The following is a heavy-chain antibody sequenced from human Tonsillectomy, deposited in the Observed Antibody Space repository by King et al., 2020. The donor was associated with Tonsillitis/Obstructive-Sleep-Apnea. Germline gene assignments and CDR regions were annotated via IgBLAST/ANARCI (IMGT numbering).Heavy chain of an antibody. CDR2: IYWDDDK. D-gene: IGHD3-3*01. J-gene: IGHJ6*03. CDR3: AHSLGYYDFWNSGRYYMDV. V-gene: IGHV2-5*02. CDR1: GFSLSTSGMG. Sequence: TLKESGPTLVKPTQTLTLTCTFSGFSLSTSGMGVGWIRQPPGKALEWLALIYWDDDKRYSPSLKSRLTVTKDTSKNQVVLTMTNMDPVDTATYYCAHSLGYYDFWNSGRYYMDVWGKGTTVTVSS.